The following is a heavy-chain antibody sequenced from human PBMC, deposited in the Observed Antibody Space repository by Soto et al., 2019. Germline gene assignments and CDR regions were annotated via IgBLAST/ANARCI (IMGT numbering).Heavy chain of an antibody. CDR2: ISWNSGSI. J-gene: IGHJ4*02. V-gene: IGHV3-9*01. CDR3: AKDRGVRGVTEYYFDY. CDR1: GFTFDDYA. Sequence: SLRLSCAASGFTFDDYAMHWVRQAPGKGLEWVSGISWNSGSIGYADSVKGRFTISRDNAKNSLYLQMNSLRAEDTALYYCAKDRGVRGVTEYYFDYWGQGTLVTVSS. D-gene: IGHD3-10*01.